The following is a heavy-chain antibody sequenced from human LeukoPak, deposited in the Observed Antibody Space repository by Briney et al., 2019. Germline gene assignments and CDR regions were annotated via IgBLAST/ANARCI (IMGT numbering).Heavy chain of an antibody. V-gene: IGHV4-59*01. D-gene: IGHD3-22*01. Sequence: PSETLSLTCTVSGGSLSSFYWSWIRQPPGKGLEWIGYIYYSGSTNYNPSLESRVTISVDTSKNQFSLNLSSVTAADTAVYYCARTILEYYYGSNRRYYCDFWGQGTLVTVSS. J-gene: IGHJ4*02. CDR2: IYYSGST. CDR1: GGSLSSFY. CDR3: ARTILEYYYGSNRRYYCDF.